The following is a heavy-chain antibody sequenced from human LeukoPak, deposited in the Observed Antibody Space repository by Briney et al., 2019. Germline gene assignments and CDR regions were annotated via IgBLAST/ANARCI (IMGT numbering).Heavy chain of an antibody. Sequence: GGSLRLSCAASGFTLSNYAMSWVRQAPGKGLEWVSAIGSSGVNTYYADSVKGRFTISRDRSKNTLYLKMNSLRAEDTAVYFCAKRDGYNLRYFDNWGQGTLVTVSS. CDR3: AKRDGYNLRYFDN. CDR1: GFTLSNYA. CDR2: IGSSGVNT. D-gene: IGHD5-24*01. V-gene: IGHV3-23*01. J-gene: IGHJ4*03.